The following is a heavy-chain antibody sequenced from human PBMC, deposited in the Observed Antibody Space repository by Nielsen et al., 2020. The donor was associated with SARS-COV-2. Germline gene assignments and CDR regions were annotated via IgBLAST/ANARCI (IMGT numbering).Heavy chain of an antibody. V-gene: IGHV4-39*02. D-gene: IGHD2-2*01. J-gene: IGHJ3*02. CDR1: GGSLSSRHYY. CDR3: ARGDIAVVPAAMFRGDDAFDI. Sequence: SETLSLTCTVSGGSLSSRHYYWGWIRQPPGKGLEWIGTIYYSGSVSYNPSLRGRVTISVDTSKKHFSLKLTSVTAADTAVYFCARGDIAVVPAAMFRGDDAFDIWGQGTMVRVSS. CDR2: IYYSGSV.